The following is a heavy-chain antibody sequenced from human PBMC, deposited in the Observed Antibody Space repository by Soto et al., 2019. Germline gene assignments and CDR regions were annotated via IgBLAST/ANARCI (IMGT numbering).Heavy chain of an antibody. CDR1: GYTFTSYG. CDR2: ISAYNGNT. Sequence: ASVKVSCKASGYTFTSYGISWVRQAPGQGLEWMGWISAYNGNTNYAQKLQGRVTMTTDTSTSTAYMELRSLRSDDTAVYYCARGGPGSCSSTSCNWFDPWGQGTLVTVSS. J-gene: IGHJ5*02. V-gene: IGHV1-18*01. D-gene: IGHD2-2*01. CDR3: ARGGPGSCSSTSCNWFDP.